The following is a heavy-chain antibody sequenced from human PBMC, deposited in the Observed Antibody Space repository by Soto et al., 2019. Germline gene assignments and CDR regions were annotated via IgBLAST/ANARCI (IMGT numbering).Heavy chain of an antibody. J-gene: IGHJ6*02. V-gene: IGHV3-33*01. Sequence: QVQLVESGGGVAQPGKSLRLSCAASGFTFSRYGMNWVRQAPGKGLEWVAIIWYDGINKEYADSVKGRFTISRDNSKKTLFLQMNSLRAEDTAVYYCAREASLDNGMDVWGQGTTVTVSS. CDR3: AREASLDNGMDV. CDR1: GFTFSRYG. D-gene: IGHD3-9*01. CDR2: IWYDGINK.